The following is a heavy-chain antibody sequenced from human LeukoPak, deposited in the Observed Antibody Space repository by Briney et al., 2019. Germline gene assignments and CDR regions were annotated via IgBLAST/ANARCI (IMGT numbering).Heavy chain of an antibody. CDR2: INPNSGGT. Sequence: GASVKVSCKASGYTFTGYYMHWVRQAPGQGLEWMGWINPNSGGTNYAQIFQGRVTMTRDTSISTAYMELSRLRSDDTAVYYCARRLRTRFDADFDYWGQGTLVTVSS. J-gene: IGHJ4*02. CDR3: ARRLRTRFDADFDY. D-gene: IGHD3-16*01. CDR1: GYTFTGYY. V-gene: IGHV1-2*02.